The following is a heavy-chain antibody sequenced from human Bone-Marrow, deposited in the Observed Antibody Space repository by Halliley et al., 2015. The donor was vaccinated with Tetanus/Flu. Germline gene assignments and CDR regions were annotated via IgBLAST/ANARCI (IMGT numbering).Heavy chain of an antibody. CDR2: VHNSGST. Sequence: LEWIGYVHNSGSTIYNPSLKSRVTISVDTSKNQFSLKLSSVTAADTAVYYCARLDFWNYYFDYWGQGILVTVSS. V-gene: IGHV4-59*01. D-gene: IGHD3-3*01. CDR3: ARLDFWNYYFDY. J-gene: IGHJ4*02.